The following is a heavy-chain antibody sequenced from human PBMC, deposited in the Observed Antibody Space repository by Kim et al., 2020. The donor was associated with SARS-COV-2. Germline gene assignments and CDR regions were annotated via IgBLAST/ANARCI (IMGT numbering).Heavy chain of an antibody. Sequence: GGSLRLSCAASGFTFDDYAMHWVRQAPGKGLEWVSGISWNSGSIGYADSVKGRFTISRDNAKNSLYLQMNSLRAEDTALYYCAKFGFDSGYDYWGQGTLVTVSS. CDR3: AKFGFDSGYDY. CDR1: GFTFDDYA. D-gene: IGHD5-12*01. V-gene: IGHV3-9*01. J-gene: IGHJ4*02. CDR2: ISWNSGSI.